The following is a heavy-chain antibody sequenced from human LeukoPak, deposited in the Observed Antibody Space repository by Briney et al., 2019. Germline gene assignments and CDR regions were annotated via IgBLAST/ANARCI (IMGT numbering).Heavy chain of an antibody. CDR3: ARRPRNCSGGRCYLDY. V-gene: IGHV5-51*01. J-gene: IGHJ4*02. D-gene: IGHD2-15*01. Sequence: PGESLKISCRASGYSFSTNWIGWVRQMPGKGLEWMGIIYPGDSDTRYSPSFQGQVTISADKSITTAYLQWSSLKASDNDMYYCARRPRNCSGGRCYLDYWGQGTLVTVSS. CDR2: IYPGDSDT. CDR1: GYSFSTNW.